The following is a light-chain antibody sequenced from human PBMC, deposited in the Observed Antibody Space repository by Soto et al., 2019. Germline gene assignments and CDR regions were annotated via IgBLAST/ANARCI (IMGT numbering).Light chain of an antibody. CDR1: SSNIGNNY. V-gene: IGLV1-51*02. Sequence: QSVLTQPPSVSAAPGQKVTISCSGSSSNIGNNYVSWYQQLPGTAPKLLIYESDKRPSGIPDRFSGSKSGTSATLGITGLQTGDEADYYCGTWDASLTANVFRSGTKVPVL. CDR3: GTWDASLTANV. J-gene: IGLJ1*01. CDR2: ESD.